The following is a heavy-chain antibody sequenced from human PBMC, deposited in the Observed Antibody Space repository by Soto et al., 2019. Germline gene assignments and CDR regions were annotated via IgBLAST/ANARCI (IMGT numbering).Heavy chain of an antibody. CDR1: GFTFSSYS. Sequence: GGSLRLSCAASGFTFSSYSMNWVRQAPGKGLEWVSYISSSSSTIYYADSVKGRFTISRDNSKNTLYLQMNSLRAEDTAVYYCAKDHAGYCSSTSCYAGAIAFWFDPWGQGTLVTVSS. CDR3: AKDHAGYCSSTSCYAGAIAFWFDP. CDR2: ISSSSSTI. J-gene: IGHJ5*02. D-gene: IGHD2-2*01. V-gene: IGHV3-48*01.